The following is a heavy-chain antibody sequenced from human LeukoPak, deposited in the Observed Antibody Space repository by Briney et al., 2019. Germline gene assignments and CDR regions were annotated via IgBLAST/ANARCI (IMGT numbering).Heavy chain of an antibody. D-gene: IGHD1-26*01. V-gene: IGHV3-30*18. J-gene: IGHJ6*02. Sequence: GGSLRLSCAASGFTVSTNYMNWVRQAPGKGLEWVAVISYDGSNKYYADSVKGRFTISRDNSKNTLYLQMNSLRAEDTAVYYCAKNSGSYYYYGMDVWGQGTTVTVSS. CDR1: GFTVSTNY. CDR2: ISYDGSNK. CDR3: AKNSGSYYYYGMDV.